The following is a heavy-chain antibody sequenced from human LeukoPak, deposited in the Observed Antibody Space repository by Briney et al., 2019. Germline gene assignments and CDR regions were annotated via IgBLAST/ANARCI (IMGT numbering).Heavy chain of an antibody. CDR1: GFTLSTNA. V-gene: IGHV3-23*01. D-gene: IGHD1-26*01. CDR3: AKDVGKWESLHFFDY. J-gene: IGHJ4*02. CDR2: ISGSGAST. Sequence: GGSLRLSCLTSGFTLSTNAMSWVRQAPGKGLEWISGISGSGASTYYADSVRGRFTISRDDSRNTLYLQMNSLRGDDTAVYYCAKDVGKWESLHFFDYWGQGTLVTVSS.